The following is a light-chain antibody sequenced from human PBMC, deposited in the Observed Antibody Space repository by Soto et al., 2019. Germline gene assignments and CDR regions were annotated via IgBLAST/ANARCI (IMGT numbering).Light chain of an antibody. V-gene: IGLV2-8*01. CDR3: SSYAGSNIYV. Sequence: QSALTQPPSASGSPGQSVTISCTGTSSDVGGYNYVSWYQQHPGKAPKLIIYEVSNRPSGVPDRFSGSKSGNTASLTVSGLQAEDETDYYCSSYAGSNIYVFGTGTKLTVL. CDR1: SSDVGGYNY. J-gene: IGLJ1*01. CDR2: EVS.